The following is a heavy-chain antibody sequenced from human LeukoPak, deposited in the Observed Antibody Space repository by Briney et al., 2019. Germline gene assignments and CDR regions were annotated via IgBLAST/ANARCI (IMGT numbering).Heavy chain of an antibody. J-gene: IGHJ4*02. V-gene: IGHV3-23*01. CDR1: GFTFSIYA. D-gene: IGHD3-22*01. CDR3: AKDGGPYYYDRSGYYDY. Sequence: GGSLRLSCAASGFTFSIYAMSWVRQAPGQGLVWVSSISGSGGSTYYADSVKGRFTISRDNSKNTLYLQMNSLRAEDTAVYYCAKDGGPYYYDRSGYYDYWGQGTLVTVSS. CDR2: ISGSGGST.